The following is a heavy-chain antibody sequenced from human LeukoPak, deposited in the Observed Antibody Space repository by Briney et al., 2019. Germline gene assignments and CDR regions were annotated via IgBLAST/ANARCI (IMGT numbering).Heavy chain of an antibody. CDR2: INTNSGIP. J-gene: IGHJ5*02. CDR1: GYTFTTSA. Sequence: ASVKVSCKASGYTFTTSAMNWVRQAPGQGLEGMGWINTNSGIPTYAQGFTGRFVFSVDTSVNTAYLKISSLKAEDTAVYYCARVPLVVMGDTANWLDPWGQGTLVTVSS. D-gene: IGHD2-15*01. V-gene: IGHV7-4-1*02. CDR3: ARVPLVVMGDTANWLDP.